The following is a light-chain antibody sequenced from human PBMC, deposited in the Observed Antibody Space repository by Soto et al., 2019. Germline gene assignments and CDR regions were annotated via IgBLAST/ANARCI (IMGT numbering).Light chain of an antibody. CDR2: DSS. V-gene: IGKV3-20*01. CDR3: QQYARSSWT. Sequence: EIVLTQSPDTLSLSPGERVTLSFRASQRVSNSYLVWYQQKPGQAPRLLIYDSSTRATGIPDRFSGSGSGTDFTLTISRLEPDDSAVYYCQQYARSSWTFGQGTKVDIK. J-gene: IGKJ1*01. CDR1: QRVSNSY.